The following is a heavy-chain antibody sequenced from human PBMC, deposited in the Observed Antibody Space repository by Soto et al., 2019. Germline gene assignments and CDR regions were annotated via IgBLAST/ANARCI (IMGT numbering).Heavy chain of an antibody. D-gene: IGHD3-16*01. Sequence: QVQLVQSGPEVKKPGSSVKVSCKASGGTLSNYAFSWVRQAPGQGLEWMGGTIPIFGAVNFAQEFQARVTFTADTSKTIAYMELTGLKSEDTAVYYCARGSFGGGHYANFDHWGQGTLVTVSS. V-gene: IGHV1-69*06. CDR1: GGTLSNYA. CDR3: ARGSFGGGHYANFDH. J-gene: IGHJ4*02. CDR2: TIPIFGAV.